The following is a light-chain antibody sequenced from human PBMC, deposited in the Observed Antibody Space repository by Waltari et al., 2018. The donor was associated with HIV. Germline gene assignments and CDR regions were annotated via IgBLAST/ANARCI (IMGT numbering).Light chain of an antibody. Sequence: QSVLTQPPSTSGTPGQRVTISCSGSSSNIGSNAVDWYQQLPGTAPRLLIYINYQRPAGFPDRFSGSKSGTSASLAISGLQSEDEADYYCAAWDDSLNGMVFGGGAKLTVL. CDR2: INY. CDR1: SSNIGSNA. V-gene: IGLV1-44*01. J-gene: IGLJ2*01. CDR3: AAWDDSLNGMV.